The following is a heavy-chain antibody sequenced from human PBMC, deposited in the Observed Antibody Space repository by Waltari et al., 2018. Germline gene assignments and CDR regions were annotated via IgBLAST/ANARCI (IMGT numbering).Heavy chain of an antibody. CDR1: GGSLSSHY. D-gene: IGHD3-10*01. J-gene: IGHJ3*02. CDR3: ARGRTYYYGSGSYYTRPGACDI. V-gene: IGHV4-59*11. CDR2: IYYSGST. Sequence: QVQLQESGPGLVKPSETLSLTCTVSGGSLSSHYWSWIRQPPGKGLEWIGYIYYSGSTNDKPCLKSRVTISVETAKNQFALKLSSVTAADTAVDYCARGRTYYYGSGSYYTRPGACDIWGQGTMVTVSS.